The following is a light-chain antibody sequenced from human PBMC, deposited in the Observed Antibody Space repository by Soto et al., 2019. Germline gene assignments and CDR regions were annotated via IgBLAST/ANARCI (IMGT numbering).Light chain of an antibody. V-gene: IGLV1-40*01. Sequence: QSVLTQPPSVSGAPGQRVTISCTGSSANIGAGYDVHWYQQLPGTAPKLLIYGNSNRPSGVPDRFSGSKSGTSASLAITGLRAADAADYYCQSYDSSLSGWVFGGGTKLTVL. CDR1: SANIGAGYD. CDR2: GNS. CDR3: QSYDSSLSGWV. J-gene: IGLJ3*02.